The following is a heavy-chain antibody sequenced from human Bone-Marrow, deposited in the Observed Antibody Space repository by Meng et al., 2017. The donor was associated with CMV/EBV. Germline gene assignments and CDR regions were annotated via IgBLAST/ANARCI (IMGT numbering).Heavy chain of an antibody. V-gene: IGHV1-8*01. Sequence: ASVKVSCKTSGYTFTSYDINWVRQATGQGLEWMGWMNPNSGNTGYAQKFQGRVTMTRKTSISTAYMELSSLRSEDTAVYYCARVNYYETTSYYRYWGQGTLVTVSS. D-gene: IGHD3-22*01. CDR3: ARVNYYETTSYYRY. CDR2: MNPNSGNT. CDR1: GYTFTSYD. J-gene: IGHJ4*02.